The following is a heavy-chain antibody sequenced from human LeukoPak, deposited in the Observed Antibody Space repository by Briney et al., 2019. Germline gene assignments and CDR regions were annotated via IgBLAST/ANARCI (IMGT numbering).Heavy chain of an antibody. Sequence: PGGSLRLSCAASGFTFSSYSMNWVRQAPGKGLEWVSSISSSSSYIYYADSVKGRFTISRDNAKNSLYLQMNSLRAEDTAVYYCANTQGAEDAFDIWGQGTMVTVSS. D-gene: IGHD3-16*01. J-gene: IGHJ3*02. V-gene: IGHV3-21*01. CDR2: ISSSSSYI. CDR3: ANTQGAEDAFDI. CDR1: GFTFSSYS.